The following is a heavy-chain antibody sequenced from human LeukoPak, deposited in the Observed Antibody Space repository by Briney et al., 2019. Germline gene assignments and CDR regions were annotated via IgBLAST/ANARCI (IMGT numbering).Heavy chain of an antibody. CDR1: GFSFSGYY. CDR2: ISSSSSYT. CDR3: AREGNSGWRDDGFDI. J-gene: IGHJ3*02. V-gene: IGHV3-11*06. D-gene: IGHD6-19*01. Sequence: SGGSLRLSCAASGFSFSGYYMSWIRQAPGKGLEWVSYISSSSSYTNYADSVKGRFTISRDNAKNTLYLQMNSLRAEDTAVYYCAREGNSGWRDDGFDIWGQGTMVTVSS.